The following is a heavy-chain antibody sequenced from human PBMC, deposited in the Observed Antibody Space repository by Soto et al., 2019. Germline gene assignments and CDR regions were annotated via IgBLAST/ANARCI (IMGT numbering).Heavy chain of an antibody. D-gene: IGHD2-15*01. CDR2: IIPIFGTA. CDR3: ARLYCSGGSCYSGWFDP. J-gene: IGHJ5*02. CDR1: EGTFSSYA. V-gene: IGHV1-69*01. Sequence: QVQLVQSGAEVKKPGSSVKVSCKASEGTFSSYAISWVRQAPGQGLEWMGGIIPIFGTANYAQKFQGRVTITADESTSTAYMELSSLRSEDTAVYYCARLYCSGGSCYSGWFDPWGQGTLVTVSS.